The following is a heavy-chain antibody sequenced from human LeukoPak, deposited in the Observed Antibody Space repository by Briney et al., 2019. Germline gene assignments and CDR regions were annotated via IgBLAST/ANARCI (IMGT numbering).Heavy chain of an antibody. CDR3: ARGYDILTGLYYYYYGMDV. CDR2: INHSGST. J-gene: IGHJ6*02. V-gene: IGHV4-34*01. CDR1: GGSFSGYY. Sequence: SETLSLTCAVYGGSFSGYYWSWIRQPPGKGPEWIGEINHSGSTNYNPSLKSRVTISVDTSKNQFSLKLSSVTAADTAVYYCARGYDILTGLYYYYYGMDVWGQGTTVTVSS. D-gene: IGHD3-9*01.